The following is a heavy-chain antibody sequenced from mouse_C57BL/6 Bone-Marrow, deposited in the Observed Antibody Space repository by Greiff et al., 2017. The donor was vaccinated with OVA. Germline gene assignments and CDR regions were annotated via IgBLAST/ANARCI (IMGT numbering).Heavy chain of an antibody. V-gene: IGHV1-52*01. D-gene: IGHD1-1*01. CDR2: IDPSDSET. CDR1: GYTFTSYW. J-gene: IGHJ4*01. CDR3: ARGVYYGSSYYYAMDY. Sequence: QVQLQQPGAELVRPGSSVKLSCKASGYTFTSYWMPWVKQRPIQGLEWIGNIDPSDSETNYNQKFKDKATLTVAKSSSTAYMQLSSLTSEDSAVYYCARGVYYGSSYYYAMDYWGQGTSVTVSS.